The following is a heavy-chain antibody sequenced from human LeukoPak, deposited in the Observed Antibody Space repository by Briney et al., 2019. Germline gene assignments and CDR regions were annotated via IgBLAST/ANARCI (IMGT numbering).Heavy chain of an antibody. CDR3: ARGGGRDGYNFDY. CDR1: GYTFTSYY. D-gene: IGHD5-24*01. CDR2: INPSGGST. V-gene: IGHV1-46*01. J-gene: IGHJ4*02. Sequence: ASVKVSRKASGYTFTSYYMHWVRQAPGQGLEWMGIINPSGGSTSYAQKFQGRVTITADESTSTAYMELSSLRSEDTAVYYCARGGGRDGYNFDYWGQGTLVTVSS.